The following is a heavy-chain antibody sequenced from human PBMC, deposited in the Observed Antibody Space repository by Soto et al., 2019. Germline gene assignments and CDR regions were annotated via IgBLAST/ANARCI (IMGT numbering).Heavy chain of an antibody. CDR2: IYWNDDK. CDR1: GFSLSTSGVG. CDR3: AHGHYYYDSSGSPGEGWFDP. Sequence: QITLKESGPTLVKPTQTLTLTCTFSGFSLSTSGVGVGWIRQPPGKALEWLALIYWNDDKRYSPSLKSRLTITKDTSNNQVVLTMTNMDPVDTATYYCAHGHYYYDSSGSPGEGWFDPWGQGTLVTVSS. V-gene: IGHV2-5*01. J-gene: IGHJ5*02. D-gene: IGHD3-22*01.